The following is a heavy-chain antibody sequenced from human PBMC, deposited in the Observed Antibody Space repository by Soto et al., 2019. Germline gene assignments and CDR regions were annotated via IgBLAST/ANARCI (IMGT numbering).Heavy chain of an antibody. D-gene: IGHD4-17*01. CDR3: ARDYGDSDVPFDY. Sequence: EVQLVESGGGLVKPGGSLRLSCAASGFTFSSYSMNWVRQAPGKGLEWVSSISSSSSYIYYADSVKGRFTISRDNAKNSQYLQMNSLRAEDTAVYYCARDYGDSDVPFDYWGQGTLVTVSS. J-gene: IGHJ4*02. V-gene: IGHV3-21*01. CDR2: ISSSSSYI. CDR1: GFTFSSYS.